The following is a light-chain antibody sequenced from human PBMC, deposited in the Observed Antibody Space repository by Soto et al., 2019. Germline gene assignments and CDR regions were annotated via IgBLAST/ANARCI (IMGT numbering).Light chain of an antibody. J-gene: IGLJ3*02. CDR2: EVS. CDR1: SSDVGSYKF. V-gene: IGLV2-8*01. CDR3: SSYKFSTTLRV. Sequence: QSALTQPPSASGSPGQSVTISCTGTSSDVGSYKFVSWYQQHPGKAPKLMMYEVSKRPSGVPDRFSGSKSGNTASLTVSGLQAEDEADYFCSSYKFSTTLRVFGGGTKLTVL.